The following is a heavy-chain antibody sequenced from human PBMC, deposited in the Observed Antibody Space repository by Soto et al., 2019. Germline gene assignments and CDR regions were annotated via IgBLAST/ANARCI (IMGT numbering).Heavy chain of an antibody. CDR2: ISSDSSTI. CDR3: ARGGSGSSWYGDY. Sequence: EVQLVESGGGLLQPGGSLRLSCAASGFTFSSYNMNWVRQAPGKGLEWVSYISSDSSTIYYADSVKGRFIISRDNAKNSLYLQMNSLRDEDTAVYYCARGGSGSSWYGDYRGQGTLVTVSS. CDR1: GFTFSSYN. V-gene: IGHV3-48*02. J-gene: IGHJ4*02. D-gene: IGHD6-13*01.